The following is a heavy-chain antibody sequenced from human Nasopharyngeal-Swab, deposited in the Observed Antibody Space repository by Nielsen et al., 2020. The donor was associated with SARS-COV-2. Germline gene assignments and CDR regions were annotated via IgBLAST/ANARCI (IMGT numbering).Heavy chain of an antibody. Sequence: GESLKISCAASGFTFSSYWMSWVRQAPGEGLQWVAGILGGGSDKFYAESVMGRFTISRDNSKNTLYLQMNSLRAEDTATYYCAKDRLPDGAWDIDYWGQGTLVTVSP. CDR2: ILGGGSDK. V-gene: IGHV3-23*01. J-gene: IGHJ4*02. D-gene: IGHD2-21*02. CDR3: AKDRLPDGAWDIDY. CDR1: GFTFSSYW.